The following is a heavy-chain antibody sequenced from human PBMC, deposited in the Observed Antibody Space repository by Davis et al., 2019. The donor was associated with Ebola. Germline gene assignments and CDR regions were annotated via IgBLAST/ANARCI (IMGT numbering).Heavy chain of an antibody. CDR2: IRSKANNYAT. D-gene: IGHD1-7*01. CDR3: TTTTDAFDI. CDR1: GFTFSGSA. V-gene: IGHV3-73*01. Sequence: GESLKISCAASGFTFSGSAMHWVRQASGKGLEWVGRIRSKANNYATAYAASVKGRFTISRDDSKNTAYLQMNSLKTEDTAVYYCTTTTDAFDIWGQGTMVTVSS. J-gene: IGHJ3*02.